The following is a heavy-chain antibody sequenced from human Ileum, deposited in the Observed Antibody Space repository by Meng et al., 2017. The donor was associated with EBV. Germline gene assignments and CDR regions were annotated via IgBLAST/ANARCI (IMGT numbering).Heavy chain of an antibody. CDR1: SYTFTNYG. D-gene: IGHD1-26*01. Sequence: QLVKSGGEVKKPGASVKVSSKASSYTFTNYGINWVRQAPGQGLEWMGWISAYNGNTNYAQTLQGRVTMTTDTSTSTAYMELGSLRSDDTAVYYCARVEVGITSGDYWGQGTLVTVSS. V-gene: IGHV1-18*01. CDR2: ISAYNGNT. J-gene: IGHJ4*02. CDR3: ARVEVGITSGDY.